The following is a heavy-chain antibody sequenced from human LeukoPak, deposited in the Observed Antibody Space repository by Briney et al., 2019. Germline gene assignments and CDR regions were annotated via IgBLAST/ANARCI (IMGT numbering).Heavy chain of an antibody. CDR3: ARDMDMYSSPWDAFDI. V-gene: IGHV1-69*05. J-gene: IGHJ3*02. D-gene: IGHD6-6*01. CDR1: GGTFSSYA. CDR2: IIPIFGTA. Sequence: ASVKVSCKASGGTFSSYAISWVRQAPGQGLEWMGGIIPIFGTANYAQKFQGRVTITTDESTSTAYMELSSLRSEDTAVYYCARDMDMYSSPWDAFDIWGQGTMVTVSS.